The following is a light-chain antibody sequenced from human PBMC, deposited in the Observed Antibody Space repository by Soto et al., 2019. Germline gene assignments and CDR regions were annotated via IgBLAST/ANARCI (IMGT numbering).Light chain of an antibody. V-gene: IGKV3-15*01. CDR3: QQYNNWPPFT. Sequence: EIVMTQSPATLSVSPGERATLSCRASQSVIINLAWYQQKPGQAPRLLIYGASTRATGIPARFSGSGSGTEFTLTLSSLQSEDFAVYYCQQYNNWPPFTFGPGTKVDIK. CDR1: QSVIIN. CDR2: GAS. J-gene: IGKJ3*01.